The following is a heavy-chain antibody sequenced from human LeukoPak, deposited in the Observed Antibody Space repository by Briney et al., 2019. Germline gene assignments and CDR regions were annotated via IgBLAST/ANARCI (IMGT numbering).Heavy chain of an antibody. J-gene: IGHJ4*02. V-gene: IGHV3-11*01. CDR3: AVDYYSSSDY. CDR1: GFTFSDYY. Sequence: GGSLRLSCAASGFTFSDYYMSWIRQAPGKGLEWVSYISSSGSTIYYAGSVKGRFTISRDNAKKSLYLQINSLRAEDTAVYYCAVDYYSSSDYWGQGTLVTVSS. CDR2: ISSSGSTI. D-gene: IGHD6-6*01.